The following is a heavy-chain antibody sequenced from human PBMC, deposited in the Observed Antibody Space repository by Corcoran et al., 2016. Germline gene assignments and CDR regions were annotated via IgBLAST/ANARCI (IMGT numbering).Heavy chain of an antibody. J-gene: IGHJ4*02. V-gene: IGHV4-39*01. CDR3: ARQRKGGSSGLMLDY. CDR1: GGSISSSSYY. Sequence: QLQLQESGPGLVKPSETLSLTCTVSGGSISSSSYYWGWIRQPPGKGLEWIGSIYYSGSTYYNPSLKSRVTISVDTSKNQFSLKLSSVTAADTAGYYCARQRKGGSSGLMLDYWGQGTLVTVSS. CDR2: IYYSGST. D-gene: IGHD6-13*01.